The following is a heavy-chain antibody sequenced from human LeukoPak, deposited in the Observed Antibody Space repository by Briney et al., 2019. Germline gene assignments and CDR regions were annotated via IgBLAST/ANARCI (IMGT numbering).Heavy chain of an antibody. CDR3: ARDSDAFDI. V-gene: IGHV4-30-2*01. CDR2: IYHSGST. Sequence: SETLSLTCTVSGGSISSGGYYWSWIRQPPGKGLEWIGYIYHSGSTYYNPSLKSRVTISVDRSKNQFSLKLSSVTAADTAVYYCARDSDAFDIWGQGTMVTASS. J-gene: IGHJ3*02. CDR1: GGSISSGGYY.